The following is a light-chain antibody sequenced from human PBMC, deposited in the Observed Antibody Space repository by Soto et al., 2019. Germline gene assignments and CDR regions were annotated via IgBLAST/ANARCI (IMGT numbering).Light chain of an antibody. CDR3: QQYENLPV. CDR1: QSVSSTY. CDR2: DAS. Sequence: EIVLTQSPGTLSLSPVYICTLSLRASQSVSSTYLAWYQQKPGQAPRLLIYDASTRATGIPARFSGSGSGTEFTLTISSLQPEDIATYYCQQYENLPVFGPGTKVDIK. J-gene: IGKJ1*01. V-gene: IGKV3-20*01.